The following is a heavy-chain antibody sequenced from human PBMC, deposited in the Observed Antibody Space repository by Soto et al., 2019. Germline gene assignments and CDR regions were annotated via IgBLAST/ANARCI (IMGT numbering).Heavy chain of an antibody. CDR3: ARDETGGSYYYYYYGMDV. J-gene: IGHJ6*02. CDR2: ISGSGSPT. D-gene: IGHD1-26*01. Sequence: TGGSLRLSCAASGFTFSSYAMTWVRQAPGRGLEWVSAISGSGSPTYYADSVKGRFTISRDNSKNTLYLQMNSLRDEDTAVYYCARDETGGSYYYYYYGMDVWGQGTTVTVS. CDR1: GFTFSSYA. V-gene: IGHV3-23*01.